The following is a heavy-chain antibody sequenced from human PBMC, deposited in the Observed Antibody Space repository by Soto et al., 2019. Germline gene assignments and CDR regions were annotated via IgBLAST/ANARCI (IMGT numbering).Heavy chain of an antibody. J-gene: IGHJ4*02. CDR2: ISISSSTI. V-gene: IGHV3-48*02. Sequence: PGGALRLSCAASVFTFSSYSMNWVRQAPGKWLEWFSFISISSSTIXXADSVKGRXPISRDNAKDSXYLQMXSLRDEDTAVYYCARVAGTSMAFDYWRQGTLVTXSS. CDR3: ARVAGTSMAFDY. CDR1: VFTFSSYS. D-gene: IGHD3-10*01.